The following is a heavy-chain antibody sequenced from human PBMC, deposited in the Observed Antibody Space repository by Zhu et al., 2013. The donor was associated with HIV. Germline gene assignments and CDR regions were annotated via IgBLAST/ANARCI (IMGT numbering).Heavy chain of an antibody. Sequence: QVQLVQSGAEVKKPGASVKVSCKTSGYTFSGYGICWVRQAPGQGLEWVGWISGYNDNTKYEQKLQGRVTMTTDTSTSTAYLELRSLRSDDTAMYYCARYLDSSAWSGYRAALDYWGQGTLVTVSS. CDR2: ISGYNDNT. V-gene: IGHV1-18*01. J-gene: IGHJ4*02. CDR1: GYTFSGYG. CDR3: ARYLDSSAWSGYRAALDY. D-gene: IGHD6-19*01.